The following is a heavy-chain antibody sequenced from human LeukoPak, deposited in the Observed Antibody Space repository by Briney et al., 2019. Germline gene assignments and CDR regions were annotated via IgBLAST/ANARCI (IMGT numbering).Heavy chain of an antibody. CDR2: IYHSGST. Sequence: SETLSLTCTVSGYSISSGYYWGWIRQPPGKGLEWIGSIYHSGSTYYNPSLKSRVTISVDTSKNQFSLKLSSVTAADTAVYYCAMVWGVMSRDYYYYYMDVWGKGTTVTVSS. D-gene: IGHD3-10*01. J-gene: IGHJ6*03. CDR3: AMVWGVMSRDYYYYYMDV. V-gene: IGHV4-38-2*02. CDR1: GYSISSGYY.